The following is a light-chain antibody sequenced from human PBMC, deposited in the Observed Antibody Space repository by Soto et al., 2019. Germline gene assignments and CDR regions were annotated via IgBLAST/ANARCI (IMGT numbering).Light chain of an antibody. CDR1: LTVATN. CDR2: YAS. CDR3: QQYTDWPIT. Sequence: DIVMTQSPATLSVSPGERATLSCRASLTVATNLAWYQQKPGQAPRLLIYYASTRATGIPARFSGSGSVKEFTLTISSVQSEDSAVYYCQQYTDWPITFGQGTRLDIK. J-gene: IGKJ5*01. V-gene: IGKV3-15*01.